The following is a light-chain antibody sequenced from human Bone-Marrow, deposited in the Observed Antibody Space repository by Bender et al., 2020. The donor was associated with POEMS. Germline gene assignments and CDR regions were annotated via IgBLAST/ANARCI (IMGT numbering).Light chain of an antibody. CDR2: EVS. CDR1: SNDIGSFDH. CDR3: FSYANTITFA. Sequence: QSALTQPASVSGSPGQSVTISCTGTSNDIGSFDHVSWYQQHPGKVPNLIIYEVSQRPSGVSNRFSASKSGNTASLTISGLQAEDEADYYCFSYANTITFAVGGGTKLTVL. V-gene: IGLV2-23*02. J-gene: IGLJ2*01.